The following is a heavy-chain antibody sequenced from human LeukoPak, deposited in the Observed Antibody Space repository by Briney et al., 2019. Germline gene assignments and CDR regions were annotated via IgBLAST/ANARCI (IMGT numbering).Heavy chain of an antibody. CDR1: GFTFDDYG. V-gene: IGHV3-23*01. D-gene: IGHD6-19*01. CDR2: ISGSGGST. Sequence: GGSLRLSCAASGFTFDDYGMSWVRQAPGKGLEWVSAISGSGGSTYYADSVKGRFTISRDNSKNTLYLQMNSLRAEDTAVYYCAGGSGWFYYFDYWGQGTLVTVSS. J-gene: IGHJ4*02. CDR3: AGGSGWFYYFDY.